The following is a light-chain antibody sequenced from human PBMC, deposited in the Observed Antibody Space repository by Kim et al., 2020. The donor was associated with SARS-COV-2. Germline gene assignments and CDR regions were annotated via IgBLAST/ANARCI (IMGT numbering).Light chain of an antibody. CDR3: QPTYATPHT. Sequence: DIHMTQSPSSLSASIGDRVAITCRASESIATYLNWYQQKPGRPPKLLIYGASSLQRGVPSRFSGSGSGTDFTLPISSLQPEDFATSFCQPTYATPHTFGPGTKLEI. V-gene: IGKV1-39*01. CDR1: ESIATY. J-gene: IGKJ2*01. CDR2: GAS.